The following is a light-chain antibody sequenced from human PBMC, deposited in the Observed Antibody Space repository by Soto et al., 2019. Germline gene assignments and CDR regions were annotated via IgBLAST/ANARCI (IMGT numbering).Light chain of an antibody. J-gene: IGLJ3*02. CDR1: SSNIGDNH. Sequence: QSVLTQPPSVSAAPGQTVTISCSGSSSNIGDNHVSWYQQFPGTAPKLLIYDNDNRPSGIPDRVSASKSGTSASLAITGLQPGDEADYYCGAWDSSLSAGLFGGGTKLTVL. CDR3: GAWDSSLSAGL. V-gene: IGLV1-51*01. CDR2: DND.